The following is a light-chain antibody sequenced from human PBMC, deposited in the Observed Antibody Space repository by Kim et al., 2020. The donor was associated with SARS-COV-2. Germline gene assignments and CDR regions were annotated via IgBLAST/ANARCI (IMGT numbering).Light chain of an antibody. J-gene: IGLJ3*02. CDR1: NSNIGSYP. V-gene: IGLV1-44*01. CDR3: ATWDARLTGGV. CDR2: GDN. Sequence: QWFTIPCSGSNSNIGSYPVNWCQHLPGTAPRLLIYGDNQRPSGVPDRFSASKSGASASLAISGLQSEDEAYYYCATWDARLTGGVFGGGTQLTVL.